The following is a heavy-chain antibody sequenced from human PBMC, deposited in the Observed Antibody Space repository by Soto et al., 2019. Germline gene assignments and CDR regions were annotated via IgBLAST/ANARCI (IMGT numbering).Heavy chain of an antibody. J-gene: IGHJ4*02. CDR2: ISSSSSYI. V-gene: IGHV3-21*04. Sequence: PGGSLRLSCAASGFTFSSYSMNWVRQAPGKGLEWVSSISSSSSYIYYADSVKGRFTISRDNSKNTLYLQMNSLRAEDTAVYYCAKLASSWYPNYFDYWGQGTLVTVSS. CDR1: GFTFSSYS. CDR3: AKLASSWYPNYFDY. D-gene: IGHD6-13*01.